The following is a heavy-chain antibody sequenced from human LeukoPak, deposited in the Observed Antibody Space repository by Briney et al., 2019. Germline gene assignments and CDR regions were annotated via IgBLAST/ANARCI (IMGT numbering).Heavy chain of an antibody. CDR3: ARDHYYDSSTDAFDI. CDR1: GFTVSSNY. Sequence: GGSLRLSCAASGFTVSSNYMSWVRQAPGKGLEWVSVIYSGGSTYYADSVKGRFTISRDNSKNTLYLQMNSLRAEDTAVYYCARDHYYDSSTDAFDIWGQGTMVTVSS. V-gene: IGHV3-66*01. D-gene: IGHD3-22*01. J-gene: IGHJ3*02. CDR2: IYSGGST.